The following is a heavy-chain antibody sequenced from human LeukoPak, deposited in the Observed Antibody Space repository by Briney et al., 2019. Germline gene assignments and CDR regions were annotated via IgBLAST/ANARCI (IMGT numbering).Heavy chain of an antibody. CDR1: GFPFNSQT. D-gene: IGHD6-19*01. J-gene: IGHJ5*01. CDR3: VRGGAVAGRFEA. CDR2: MKEDGSDV. Sequence: GGSLRLSCAASGFPFNSQTMSWVRQAPGKGLEWVAKMKEDGSDVKYVDSVRGRFTISRDNAKDSLFLEMNSLRDDDTAVYYCVRGGAVAGRFEAWGQVPRSPYPQ. V-gene: IGHV3-7*01.